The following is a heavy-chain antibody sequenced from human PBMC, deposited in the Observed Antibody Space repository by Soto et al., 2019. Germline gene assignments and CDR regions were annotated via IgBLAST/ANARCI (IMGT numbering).Heavy chain of an antibody. J-gene: IGHJ4*02. CDR1: GFTFSSYW. CDR2: INSDGSST. D-gene: IGHD4-17*01. V-gene: IGHV3-74*03. Sequence: EVQLVESGGDLVQPGGSLRLSCAASGFTFSSYWMHWVRQAPGKGLVWVSRINSDGSSTKYADSVKGRFTISRDNAKNTGELQMNRLGPGDTGVDYWARNGADWGQGTPVTVSS. CDR3: ARNGAD.